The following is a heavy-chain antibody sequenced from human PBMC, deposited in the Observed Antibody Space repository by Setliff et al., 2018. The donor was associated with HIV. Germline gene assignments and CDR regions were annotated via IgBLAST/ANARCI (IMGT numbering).Heavy chain of an antibody. J-gene: IGHJ4*02. CDR1: SGSISSTTHY. V-gene: IGHV4-39*01. D-gene: IGHD1-26*01. Sequence: LSLTCTVSSGSISSTTHYWGWVRQPPGKGLEWIGSVYYSGSTYYSPSLTSRVTISVDTSKNQFSLKLNSVTAADTAAYYCARLGGGKWELTVWGQGTLVTVSS. CDR2: VYYSGST. CDR3: ARLGGGKWELTV.